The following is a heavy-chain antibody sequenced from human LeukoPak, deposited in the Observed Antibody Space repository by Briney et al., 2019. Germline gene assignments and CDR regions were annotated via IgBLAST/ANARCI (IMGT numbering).Heavy chain of an antibody. CDR3: AREILRYYYDSSGYYYPPDY. D-gene: IGHD3-22*01. V-gene: IGHV1-46*01. Sequence: GASVKVSCKASGYTFTSYGISWVRQAPGQGLEWMGIINPSGGSTSYAQKFQGRVTMTRDTSTSTVYMELSSLRSEDTAVYYCAREILRYYYDSSGYYYPPDYWGQGTLVTVSS. J-gene: IGHJ4*02. CDR2: INPSGGST. CDR1: GYTFTSYG.